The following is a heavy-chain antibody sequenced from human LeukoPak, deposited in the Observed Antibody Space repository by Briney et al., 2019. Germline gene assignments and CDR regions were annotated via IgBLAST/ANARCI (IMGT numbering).Heavy chain of an antibody. CDR1: GFTFSSYA. J-gene: IGHJ4*02. D-gene: IGHD2-2*01. CDR3: AKRDSGFVVVPAATFDY. V-gene: IGHV3-23*01. Sequence: GGSLRLTCAASGFTFSSYAMSWVRQAPGQGLEWVSAISDSGGGTYYAASVKGRFTISRDNSKNTLYLQMNSLRAEDTAVYYCAKRDSGFVVVPAATFDYWGQGTLVTVSS. CDR2: ISDSGGGT.